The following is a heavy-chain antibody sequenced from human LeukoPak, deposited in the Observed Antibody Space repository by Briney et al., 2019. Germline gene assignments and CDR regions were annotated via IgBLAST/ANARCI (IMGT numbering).Heavy chain of an antibody. J-gene: IGHJ4*02. CDR2: IYHSGST. CDR3: ARDNIAARIFDY. Sequence: SSETLSLTCTVSGYSISSGYYWGWIRQPPGKGLEWIGSIYHSGSTYYNPSLKSRVTISVDTSKNQFSLKLSSVTAADTAVYYCARDNIAARIFDYWGQGTLVTVSS. CDR1: GYSISSGYY. V-gene: IGHV4-38-2*02. D-gene: IGHD6-6*01.